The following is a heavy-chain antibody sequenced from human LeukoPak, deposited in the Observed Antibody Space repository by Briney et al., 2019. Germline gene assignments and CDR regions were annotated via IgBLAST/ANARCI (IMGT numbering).Heavy chain of an antibody. D-gene: IGHD1-26*01. CDR2: GDYSGGT. V-gene: IGHV4-39*07. CDR1: GDSFSSVTDY. Sequence: PSETLSLTCTVSGDSFSSVTDYWAWIRQPPGKGLEWIASGDYSGGTYYNPSLESRVAISVDTSKNQFSLKLSSVTAADTAVYYCARDGAVGANGDDAFDIWGQGTMVTVSS. CDR3: ARDGAVGANGDDAFDI. J-gene: IGHJ3*02.